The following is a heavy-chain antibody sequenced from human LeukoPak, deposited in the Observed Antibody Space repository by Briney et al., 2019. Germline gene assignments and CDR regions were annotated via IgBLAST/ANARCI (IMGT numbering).Heavy chain of an antibody. CDR3: ARDRYDY. J-gene: IGHJ4*02. CDR2: ISYDGSNK. V-gene: IGHV3-30-3*01. Sequence: GGSLRLSCEASGFTFSSYAMHWVRQAPGKGLEWVAVISYDGSNKYYADSVKGRFTISRDNSKNTLYLQMNSLRAEDTAVYYCARDRYDYWGQGTLVTVSS. CDR1: GFTFSSYA.